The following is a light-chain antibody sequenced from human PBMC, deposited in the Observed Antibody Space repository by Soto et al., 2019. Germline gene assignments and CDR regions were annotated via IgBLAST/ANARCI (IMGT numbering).Light chain of an antibody. Sequence: DIPMTQSPSTLSASVGDRVTITCRASQNIRYFLAWYQQKSGKAPKILIWNASTLESGVPSKFSGSGSGTEFTLTNSSLQPDDFATYYCQQYNGYSSWSLGQGTKVEIK. V-gene: IGKV1-5*01. CDR3: QQYNGYSSWS. CDR1: QNIRYF. CDR2: NAS. J-gene: IGKJ1*01.